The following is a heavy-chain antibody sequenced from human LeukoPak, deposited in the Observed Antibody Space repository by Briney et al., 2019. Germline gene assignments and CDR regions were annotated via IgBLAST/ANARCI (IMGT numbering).Heavy chain of an antibody. J-gene: IGHJ4*02. CDR3: AKGSLGSWYFFDY. V-gene: IGHV3-23*01. Sequence: GGSLRVSCAASGFTFSSYAMSWVRQAPGKGPEWVSTISGSGGNTYYADSVKGRFTISRDNSKNTLWLQMNSLRAEDMALYYCAKGSLGSWYFFDYWGQGTLVTVSS. D-gene: IGHD6-13*01. CDR2: ISGSGGNT. CDR1: GFTFSSYA.